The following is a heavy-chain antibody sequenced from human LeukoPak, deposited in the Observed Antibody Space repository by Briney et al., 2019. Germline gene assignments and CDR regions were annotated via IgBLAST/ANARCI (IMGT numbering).Heavy chain of an antibody. Sequence: SETLSLTCTVSGGSISSYYWSWIRQPPGKGLEWIGYIYYSGSTNYNPSLKSRVTISVDTSKNQFSLKLSSVTAADTAVYYCARAGDYGDNVLFDYWGQGTLVTVSS. CDR1: GGSISSYY. J-gene: IGHJ4*02. D-gene: IGHD4-17*01. CDR2: IYYSGST. V-gene: IGHV4-59*01. CDR3: ARAGDYGDNVLFDY.